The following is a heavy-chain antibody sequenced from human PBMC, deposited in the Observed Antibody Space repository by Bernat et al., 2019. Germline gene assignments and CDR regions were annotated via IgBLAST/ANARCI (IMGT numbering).Heavy chain of an antibody. CDR2: ISSSSSTI. D-gene: IGHD2-15*01. V-gene: IGHV3-48*01. Sequence: EVQLVESGGGLVQPGGSLRLSCAASGFTFSSYSMNWVRQAPGKGLEWVSYISSSSSTIYYADSVKGRFTITGDNTKNSLYLQMNSLRAEDTAVYYCARDRLLVDYGGQGTLVTVAS. CDR1: GFTFSSYS. J-gene: IGHJ4*02. CDR3: ARDRLLVDY.